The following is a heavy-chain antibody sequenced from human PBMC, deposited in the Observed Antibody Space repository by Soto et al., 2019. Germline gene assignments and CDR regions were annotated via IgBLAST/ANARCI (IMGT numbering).Heavy chain of an antibody. J-gene: IGHJ3*01. CDR1: GFTFDSYA. Sequence: EVKLLESGGGLAQPGGSLRLSCVGSGFTFDSYAISWVRQAPGARLQWIAAISGSADGTDYAHSVRGRFTISRDNAKKAVDLQMYRLRFEDTAVYFCAKGTVGGYSFWSGYYSDGLDVWGQGTLVTVS. CDR2: ISGSADGT. D-gene: IGHD3-3*01. V-gene: IGHV3-23*01. CDR3: AKGTVGGYSFWSGYYSDGLDV.